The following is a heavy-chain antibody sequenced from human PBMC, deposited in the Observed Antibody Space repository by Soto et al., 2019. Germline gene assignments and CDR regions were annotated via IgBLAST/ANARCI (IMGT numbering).Heavy chain of an antibody. CDR2: IKQDGGEE. CDR1: GFIFSDYS. Sequence: LRLSCAASGFIFSDYSMSWVRQSPGKGLEGVANIKQDGGEEDYVDSVKGRLTISRDNAKNSLYLQMNSLRAEDTAVYYCARVYYESRGPTKYRAFDFWGQGTMVTGSS. V-gene: IGHV3-7*01. CDR3: ARVYYESRGPTKYRAFDF. D-gene: IGHD3-22*01. J-gene: IGHJ3*01.